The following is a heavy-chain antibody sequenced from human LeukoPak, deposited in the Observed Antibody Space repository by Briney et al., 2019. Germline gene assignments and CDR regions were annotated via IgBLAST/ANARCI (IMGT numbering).Heavy chain of an antibody. CDR1: GGSFSGYY. Sequence: SETLSLTCAVYGGSFSGYYWSWIRQPPGKGLEWIGEINHSGSTNYNPSPKSRVTISVDTSKNQFSLKLSSVTAADTAVYYCARRNQWELREFDYWGQGTLVTVSS. CDR2: INHSGST. D-gene: IGHD1-26*01. CDR3: ARRNQWELREFDY. V-gene: IGHV4-34*01. J-gene: IGHJ4*02.